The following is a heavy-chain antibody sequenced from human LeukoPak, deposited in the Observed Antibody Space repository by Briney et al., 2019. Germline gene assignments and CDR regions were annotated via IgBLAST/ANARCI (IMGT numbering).Heavy chain of an antibody. J-gene: IGHJ4*02. CDR1: GYSIGSGYY. CDR3: AGSKDFWSGYYRY. D-gene: IGHD3-3*01. Sequence: SETLSLTCAVSGYSIGSGYYWGWIRQPPGKGLEWIGSIYHSGSTYYNPSLKSRVTISVDTSKNQLSLKLSSVTAADTAVYYCAGSKDFWSGYYRYWGQGTLVTVSS. CDR2: IYHSGST. V-gene: IGHV4-38-2*01.